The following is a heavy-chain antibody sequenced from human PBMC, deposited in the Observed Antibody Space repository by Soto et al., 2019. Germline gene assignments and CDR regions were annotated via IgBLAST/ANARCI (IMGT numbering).Heavy chain of an antibody. D-gene: IGHD3-3*01. V-gene: IGHV1-2*02. CDR1: GSSFTGYY. CDR2: INPNSGGT. J-gene: IGHJ5*02. Sequence: QVQLVQSGAEVKKPGASVKVSCKASGSSFTGYYMHRVRQAPGQGLEWMGWINPNSGGTNYAQKFQGRVTITRDTSISTVSMELSRLRADDTAVYYCARDGVALGFDPWGQGTLVTVSS. CDR3: ARDGVALGFDP.